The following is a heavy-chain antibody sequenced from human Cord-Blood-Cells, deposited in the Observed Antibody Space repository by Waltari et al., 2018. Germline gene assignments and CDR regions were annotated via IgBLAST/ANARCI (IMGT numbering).Heavy chain of an antibody. CDR1: ACIFSSYW. CDR3: ARIRIVRAFDI. CDR2: IKQDGSEK. V-gene: IGHV3-7*01. D-gene: IGHD6-6*01. J-gene: IGHJ3*02. Sequence: EVQLVESGGGLVQPGGSLRLSCAASACIFSSYWMSWVRQAPGKGLEWVPNIKQDGSEKYYVDSVKGRFTISRDNAKNSLYLQMNSLRAEDTAVYYCARIRIVRAFDIWGQGTMVTVSS.